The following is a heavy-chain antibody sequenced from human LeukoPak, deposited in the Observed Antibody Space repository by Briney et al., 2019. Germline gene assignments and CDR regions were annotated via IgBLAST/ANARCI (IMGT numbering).Heavy chain of an antibody. Sequence: SQTLSLTCSVSGVSVSDGRYYWPWIRPHPGKGLEWIGYKYYSGSAKYNPSLKSRLTISIDTSKNQFSLQLSSVTAADTATYYCATPYCSSLSCLDVFNMWGQGTRVTVSS. V-gene: IGHV4-31*03. CDR1: GVSVSDGRYY. J-gene: IGHJ3*02. D-gene: IGHD2-2*01. CDR3: ATPYCSSLSCLDVFNM. CDR2: KYYSGSA.